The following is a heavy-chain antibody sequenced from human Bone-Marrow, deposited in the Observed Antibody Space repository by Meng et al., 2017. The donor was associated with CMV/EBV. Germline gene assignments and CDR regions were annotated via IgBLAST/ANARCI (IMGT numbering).Heavy chain of an antibody. V-gene: IGHV5-51*01. CDR2: IYPGDSDT. D-gene: IGHD3-22*01. Sequence: KVSCKGSGYSFTSYWIGWVRQMPGKGLEWMGIIYPGDSDTRYSPSFQGQVTISADKSISTAYLQWSSLKASDTAMYYCARRDYYDSSGYYYPGFYFDYWGQGTLVTVSS. J-gene: IGHJ4*02. CDR1: GYSFTSYW. CDR3: ARRDYYDSSGYYYPGFYFDY.